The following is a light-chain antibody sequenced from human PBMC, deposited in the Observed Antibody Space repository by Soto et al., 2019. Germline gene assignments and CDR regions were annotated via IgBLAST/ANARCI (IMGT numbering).Light chain of an antibody. J-gene: IGKJ2*01. CDR2: DAS. CDR3: QQRSNWPQYT. V-gene: IGKV3-11*01. CDR1: QSVSTY. Sequence: IVLTQSPATLSLSPGETATLSCRATQSVSTYLAWYQQKPGQAPRLLIYDASNRATGIPARFSGSGSGTDFTLTISSLEPEDFAVYYCQQRSNWPQYTFGQGTKLEIK.